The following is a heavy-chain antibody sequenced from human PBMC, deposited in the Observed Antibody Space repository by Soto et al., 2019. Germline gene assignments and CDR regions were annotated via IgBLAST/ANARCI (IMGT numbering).Heavy chain of an antibody. CDR3: ARGLTVTTLDAYYYYMDV. D-gene: IGHD4-4*01. Sequence: SETLSLTCTVSGGSISSYYWSWIRQPPGKGLEWIGYIYYSGSTNYNPSLKSRVTISVDTSKNQFSLKLSSVTAADTAVYYCARGLTVTTLDAYYYYMDVWGKGTTVTVSS. V-gene: IGHV4-59*01. CDR1: GGSISSYY. J-gene: IGHJ6*03. CDR2: IYYSGST.